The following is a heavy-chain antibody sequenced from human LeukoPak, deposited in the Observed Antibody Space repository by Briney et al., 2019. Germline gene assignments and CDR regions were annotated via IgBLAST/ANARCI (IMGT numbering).Heavy chain of an antibody. CDR3: ASGDASSSWYFGSDNWFDP. D-gene: IGHD6-13*01. CDR2: INPNSGGT. J-gene: IGHJ5*02. CDR1: GYTFTGYY. Sequence: ASVKVSCKASGYTFTGYYMHWVRQAPGQGLEWMGWINPNSGGTNYAQKFQGRVTMTRDTSISTAYRELSRLRSDDTAVYYCASGDASSSWYFGSDNWFDPWGQGTLVTVSS. V-gene: IGHV1-2*02.